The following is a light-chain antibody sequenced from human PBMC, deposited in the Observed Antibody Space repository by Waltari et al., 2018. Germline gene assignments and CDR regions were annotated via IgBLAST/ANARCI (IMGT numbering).Light chain of an antibody. CDR1: QSVSNY. Sequence: EIVLTQSPATLSLSPGERATLSCRASQSVSNYLAWYQQKPGQAPRHLIYDASNRATGIPARFSGSGSGTDFTLTISSLEPEDFAVYYCQQRSNWPPWTFGQGTKVEIK. V-gene: IGKV3-11*01. CDR3: QQRSNWPPWT. J-gene: IGKJ1*01. CDR2: DAS.